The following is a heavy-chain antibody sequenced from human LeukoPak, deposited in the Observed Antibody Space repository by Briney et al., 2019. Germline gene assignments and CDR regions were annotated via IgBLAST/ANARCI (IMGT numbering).Heavy chain of an antibody. CDR2: IYYSGST. J-gene: IGHJ3*02. D-gene: IGHD6-6*01. V-gene: IGHV4-39*01. Sequence: SETLSLTCTVSGGSLSSSSYYWGWIRQPPGKGLEWIGSIYYSGSTYYNPSLKSRVTISVDTSKNQFSLKLSSVTAADTAVYYCARRIAAGLEDAFDIWGQGTMVTVSS. CDR1: GGSLSSSSYY. CDR3: ARRIAAGLEDAFDI.